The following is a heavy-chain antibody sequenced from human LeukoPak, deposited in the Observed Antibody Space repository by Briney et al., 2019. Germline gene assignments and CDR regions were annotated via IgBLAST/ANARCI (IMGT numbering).Heavy chain of an antibody. Sequence: SETLSLTCTVSGYSISSGYYWGWIRQPPGKGLEWIGYIYYGGSTNYNPSLKSRVTMSVDTSKNQFSLKLSSVTAADTAVYYCARVKNGSPRYYFDYWGQGTLVTVSS. CDR1: GYSISSGYY. V-gene: IGHV4-61*01. CDR2: IYYGGST. J-gene: IGHJ4*02. CDR3: ARVKNGSPRYYFDY. D-gene: IGHD1-1*01.